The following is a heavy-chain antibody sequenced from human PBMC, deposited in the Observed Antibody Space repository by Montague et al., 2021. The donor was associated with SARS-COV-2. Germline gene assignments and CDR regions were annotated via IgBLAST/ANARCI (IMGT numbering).Heavy chain of an antibody. CDR3: ARESGSGSYLVY. J-gene: IGHJ4*02. Sequence: SETLSLTCTVSGGSISSSSYYWGWIRQPPGKGLEWIGSIYYSGSTYYNPSLKSRVTISVDTSKNPFSLKLSSVTAADTAVYYCARESGSGSYLVYWGQGTLDTVSS. V-gene: IGHV4-39*01. CDR2: IYYSGST. D-gene: IGHD3-10*01. CDR1: GGSISSSSYY.